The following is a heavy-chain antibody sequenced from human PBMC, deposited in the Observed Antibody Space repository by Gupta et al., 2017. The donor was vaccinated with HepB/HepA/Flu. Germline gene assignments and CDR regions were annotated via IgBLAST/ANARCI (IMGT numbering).Heavy chain of an antibody. CDR2: VSSDASEK. J-gene: IGHJ4*02. CDR3: ARACGREYPRSRSFEY. D-gene: IGHD2-21*01. Sequence: QVQLVESGGDVVQPGRSLRLSCAASGFTFSNYVMHWVRQASGKGLEWVALVSSDASEKYYADSVKGRFTISRDNSKNTLSLQMDSLRAEDTAVYYCARACGREYPRSRSFEYWGQGTLVTVSS. CDR1: GFTFSNYV. V-gene: IGHV3-30-3*01.